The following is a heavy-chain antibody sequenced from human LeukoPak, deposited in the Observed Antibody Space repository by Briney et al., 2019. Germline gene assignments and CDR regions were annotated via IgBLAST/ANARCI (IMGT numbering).Heavy chain of an antibody. J-gene: IGHJ4*02. CDR2: IYHSGST. D-gene: IGHD2-2*01. CDR1: GGSISSGGYS. Sequence: SQTLSLTCAVSGGSISSGGYSWSWIRQPPGKGLEWIGYIYHSGSTYYNPSLKSRVTISVDRSKNQFSLKLISVTAADTAVYYCARKASIRGGFHWGQGTLVTVSS. V-gene: IGHV4-30-2*01. CDR3: ARKASIRGGFH.